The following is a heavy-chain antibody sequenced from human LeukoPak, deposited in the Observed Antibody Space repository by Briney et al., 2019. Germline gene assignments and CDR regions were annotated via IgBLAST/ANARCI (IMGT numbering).Heavy chain of an antibody. Sequence: GGSLRLSCAASGFTFSSYSMNWVRQAPGKGLEWVSSISSSSSYIYYADSVKGRFTISRDNAKNSLYLQMNSLRAEDTAVYYCAKGRRYSSSSDTFDYWGQGTLVTVSS. J-gene: IGHJ4*02. CDR1: GFTFSSYS. CDR3: AKGRRYSSSSDTFDY. CDR2: ISSSSSYI. D-gene: IGHD6-6*01. V-gene: IGHV3-21*01.